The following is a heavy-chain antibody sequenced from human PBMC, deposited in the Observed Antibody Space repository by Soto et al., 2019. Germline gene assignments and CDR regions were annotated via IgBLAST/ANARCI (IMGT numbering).Heavy chain of an antibody. CDR3: ARDRGYSGYGIDY. Sequence: SETLSLTCTVSGCSISSYYWSWIRQPPGKGLEWIGYIYYSGSTNYNPSLKSRVTISVDTSKNQFSLKLSSVTAADTAVYYCARDRGYSGYGIDYWGQGTLVTVSS. V-gene: IGHV4-59*01. CDR1: GCSISSYY. CDR2: IYYSGST. D-gene: IGHD5-12*01. J-gene: IGHJ4*02.